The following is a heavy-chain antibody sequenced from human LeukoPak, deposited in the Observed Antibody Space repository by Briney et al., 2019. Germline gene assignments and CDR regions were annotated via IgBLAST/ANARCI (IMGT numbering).Heavy chain of an antibody. CDR3: ARGGYDAFDI. V-gene: IGHV4-59*01. J-gene: IGHJ3*02. CDR1: GGSISSYY. Sequence: SETLSLTCTVSGGSISSYYWSWIRQPPGKGLEWIGYIYYSGSTNYSPSLKSRVTISVDTSKNQFSLKLSSVTAADTAVYYCARGGYDAFDIWGQGTMVTVSS. CDR2: IYYSGST. D-gene: IGHD6-25*01.